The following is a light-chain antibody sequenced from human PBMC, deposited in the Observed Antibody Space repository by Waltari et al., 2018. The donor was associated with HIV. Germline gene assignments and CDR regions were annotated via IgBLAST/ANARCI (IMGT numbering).Light chain of an antibody. CDR3: QQRTDSIT. Sequence: EIVLTQSPATLSLSPGERATLFCRASQTVNTYLAWYQQKPGQAPSLVIYDASTRATGVPARFSGSGSGTDFTLTFSSLEPDDVAVYYCQQRTDSITFGGGTKVEIK. CDR1: QTVNTY. CDR2: DAS. V-gene: IGKV3-11*01. J-gene: IGKJ4*01.